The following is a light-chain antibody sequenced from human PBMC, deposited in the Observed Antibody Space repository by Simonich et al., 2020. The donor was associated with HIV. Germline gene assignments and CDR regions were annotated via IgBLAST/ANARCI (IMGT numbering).Light chain of an antibody. CDR3: QQYYSTPPT. Sequence: DIVMTQSPDSLAVSLGERATINCKSSQSVLYSSNNKNYLAWYQQTPGHPPNRLIYWASTRESGVPDRFSASGSGTDFTLTISSLQAEDVAIYYCQQYYSTPPTFGQGTKVEIK. CDR1: QSVLYSSNNKNY. J-gene: IGKJ1*01. V-gene: IGKV4-1*01. CDR2: WAS.